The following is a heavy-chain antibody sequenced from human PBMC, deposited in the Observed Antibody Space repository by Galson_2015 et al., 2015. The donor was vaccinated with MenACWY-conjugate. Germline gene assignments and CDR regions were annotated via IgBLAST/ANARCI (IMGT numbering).Heavy chain of an antibody. Sequence: SLRLSCAASGFTFRNYAMNWVRQTPGKGLEWISSISSFGSTTYYADSVRGRFTISRVDSQKTLYLQLNRLGAEDTAVYYCAREPPGTYDPTGFFFDSWGQGTPVPVSS. CDR3: AREPPGTYDPTGFFFDS. J-gene: IGHJ4*02. V-gene: IGHV3-23*01. CDR1: GFTFRNYA. D-gene: IGHD3-22*01. CDR2: ISSFGSTT.